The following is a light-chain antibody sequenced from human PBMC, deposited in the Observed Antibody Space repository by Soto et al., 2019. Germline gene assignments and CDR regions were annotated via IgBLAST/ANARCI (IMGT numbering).Light chain of an antibody. Sequence: EIVMTQSPATLSVSPGERATLSCRASQSVSTNLAWYQQKPGQAPRLLIYAASVRATGIPARFSGSGSGTEFTLTISSLQYEDFAVYYCHQYDERPPNLSFGGGTKVEIK. CDR3: HQYDERPPNLS. V-gene: IGKV3-15*01. J-gene: IGKJ4*01. CDR2: AAS. CDR1: QSVSTN.